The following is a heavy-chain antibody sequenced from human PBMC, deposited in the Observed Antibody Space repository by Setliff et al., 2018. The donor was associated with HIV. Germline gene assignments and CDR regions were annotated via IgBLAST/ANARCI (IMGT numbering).Heavy chain of an antibody. V-gene: IGHV1-69*13. CDR2: FIPMFGIT. D-gene: IGHD6-6*01. Sequence: SVKVSCKASGYTFSSYVISWVRQAPGQGLEWMGGFIPMFGITQYAPKFQGSVTITADESTSTVYMELNSLRSEDTAVYYCARQKASEYSSSFWFDPWGQGTLVTVSS. CDR1: GYTFSSYV. CDR3: ARQKASEYSSSFWFDP. J-gene: IGHJ5*02.